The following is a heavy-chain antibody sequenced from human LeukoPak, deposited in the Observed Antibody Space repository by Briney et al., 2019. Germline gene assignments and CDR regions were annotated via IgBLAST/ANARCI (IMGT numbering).Heavy chain of an antibody. CDR1: GYTFTGYY. J-gene: IGHJ4*02. D-gene: IGHD6-19*01. V-gene: IGHV1-2*06. Sequence: GAPVKVSCKASGYTFTGYYMHWVRQAPGQGLEWMGRINPNSGGTNYAQKFQGRVTMTRDTSISTAYMELSRLRSDDTAVYYCATPIAVAPFDYWGQGTLVTVSS. CDR3: ATPIAVAPFDY. CDR2: INPNSGGT.